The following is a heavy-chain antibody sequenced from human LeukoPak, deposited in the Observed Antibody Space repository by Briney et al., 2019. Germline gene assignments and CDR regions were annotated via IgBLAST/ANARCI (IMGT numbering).Heavy chain of an antibody. V-gene: IGHV1-2*06. CDR1: GYTFTGYY. Sequence: ASVKVSCKASGYTFTGYYMHWVRQAPGQGLEWMGRINPNSGGTNYAQKFQGRVTMTRDTSISTAYMELSRLRSDDTAMYYCARDLFITMMVVVTKDAFDIWGRGTMVTVSS. CDR3: ARDLFITMMVVVTKDAFDI. D-gene: IGHD3-22*01. CDR2: INPNSGGT. J-gene: IGHJ3*02.